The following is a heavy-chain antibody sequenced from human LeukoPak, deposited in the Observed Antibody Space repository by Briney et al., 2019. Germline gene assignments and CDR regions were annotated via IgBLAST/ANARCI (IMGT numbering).Heavy chain of an antibody. V-gene: IGHV4-59*01. CDR2: IYYSGST. CDR1: GGSIRSYY. J-gene: IGHJ5*02. Sequence: SETLSLTCTVSGGSIRSYYWSWIRQPPGKGLEWIGYIYYSGSTNYNPSLKSRVTISVDTSKNQFSLKLSSVTAADTAVYYCARAVRFRANWFDPWGQGTLVTVSS. D-gene: IGHD3-10*01. CDR3: ARAVRFRANWFDP.